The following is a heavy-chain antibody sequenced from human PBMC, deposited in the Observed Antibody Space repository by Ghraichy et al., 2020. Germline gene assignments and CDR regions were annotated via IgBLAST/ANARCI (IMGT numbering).Heavy chain of an antibody. CDR2: ISYNGTKT. Sequence: GGPLRLSCAASGSIFSRSVMHWIRQAPGKGLEWVAVISYNGTKTYYGDSVKGRFTISRDNSKNTLFLQMSSLTPEDTAIYYCARDTGYCGTTTCYVDYFESWVQGTRGNVSS. V-gene: IGHV3-30*03. J-gene: IGHJ4*02. CDR3: ARDTGYCGTTTCYVDYFES. D-gene: IGHD3-10*01. CDR1: GSIFSRSV.